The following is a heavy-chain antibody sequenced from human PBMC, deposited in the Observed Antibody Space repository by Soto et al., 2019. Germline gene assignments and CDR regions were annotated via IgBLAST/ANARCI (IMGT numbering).Heavy chain of an antibody. Sequence: ASVKVSCKASGYTFTSYDINWVRQAPGQGLEWMGVINPSGGSTTYGQKFQGRVTMTRDTSTSTVYMELSSLRSEDTAVYYCAREARDYQGMDVWGQGTMVTVSS. CDR2: INPSGGST. J-gene: IGHJ6*02. V-gene: IGHV1-46*01. CDR3: AREARDYQGMDV. CDR1: GYTFTSYD.